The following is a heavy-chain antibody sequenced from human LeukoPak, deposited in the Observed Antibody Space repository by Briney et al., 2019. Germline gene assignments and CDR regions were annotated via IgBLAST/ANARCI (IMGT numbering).Heavy chain of an antibody. CDR3: ARGPDIVVVPAAIGNYYGMDV. D-gene: IGHD2-2*01. CDR1: GGTFTSYA. V-gene: IGHV1-69*06. J-gene: IGHJ6*04. Sequence: SVKVSCKASGGTFTSYAISWVRQAPGQGLEWMGGIIPIFGTANYAQKFQGRVTITADKSTSTAYMELSSLRSEDTAVYYCARGPDIVVVPAAIGNYYGMDVWGKGTTVTASS. CDR2: IIPIFGTA.